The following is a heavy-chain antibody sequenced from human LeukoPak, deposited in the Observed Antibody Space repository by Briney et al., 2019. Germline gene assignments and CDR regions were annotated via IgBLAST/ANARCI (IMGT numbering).Heavy chain of an antibody. V-gene: IGHV3-23*01. Sequence: GGSLRLSCAASGFTFSSSAMSWVRQAPGKGLEWVSAISNNCGYTYYADSVQGRFTISRDNSKSTLCLQMNSLRAEDTAVYYCAKQLGYCSDGSCYFPYWGQGTLVTVSS. D-gene: IGHD2-15*01. CDR1: GFTFSSSA. J-gene: IGHJ4*02. CDR3: AKQLGYCSDGSCYFPY. CDR2: ISNNCGYT.